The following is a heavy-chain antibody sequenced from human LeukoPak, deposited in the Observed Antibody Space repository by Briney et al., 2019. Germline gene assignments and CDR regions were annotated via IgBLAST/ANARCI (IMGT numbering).Heavy chain of an antibody. CDR1: GGSFSGYY. J-gene: IGHJ4*02. CDR3: ARGPRGYSYGYFDY. Sequence: SSETLSLTCAVYGGSFSGYYWSWIRQPPGKGLEWIGEINHSGSTNYNPSLKGRVTISVDTSKNQFSLKLSSVTAADTAVYYCARGPRGYSYGYFDYWGQGTLVTVSS. V-gene: IGHV4-34*01. D-gene: IGHD5-18*01. CDR2: INHSGST.